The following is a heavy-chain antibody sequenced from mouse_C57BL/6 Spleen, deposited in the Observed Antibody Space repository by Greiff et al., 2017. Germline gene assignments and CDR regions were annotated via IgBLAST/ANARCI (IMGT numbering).Heavy chain of an antibody. V-gene: IGHV5-9*01. CDR2: ISGGGGNT. J-gene: IGHJ2*01. CDR3: ARHELRSSYYFDY. CDR1: GFTFSSYT. Sequence: EVKLVESGGGLVKPGGSLKLSCAASGFTFSSYTMSWVRQTPEKRLEWVATISGGGGNTYYPDSVKGRFTISRDNAKNTLYLQMSSLRSEDTALYYCARHELRSSYYFDYWDQGTTLTVSS. D-gene: IGHD4-1*01.